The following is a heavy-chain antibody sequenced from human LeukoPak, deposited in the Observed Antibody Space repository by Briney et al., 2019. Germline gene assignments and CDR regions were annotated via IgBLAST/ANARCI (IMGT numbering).Heavy chain of an antibody. CDR2: INHSGST. Sequence: PSETLSLTCAVYGRSFSGYYWSWIRQPPGKGLEWIGEINHSGSTNYNPSLKSRVTISVDTSKNQFSLKLSSVTAADTAVYYCARWEGGSYYDFDCWGQGTLVTVSS. V-gene: IGHV4-34*01. CDR1: GRSFSGYY. D-gene: IGHD1-26*01. J-gene: IGHJ4*02. CDR3: ARWEGGSYYDFDC.